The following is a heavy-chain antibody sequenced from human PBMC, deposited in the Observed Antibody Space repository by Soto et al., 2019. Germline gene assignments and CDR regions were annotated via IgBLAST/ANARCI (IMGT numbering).Heavy chain of an antibody. CDR2: IYYSGST. J-gene: IGHJ5*02. D-gene: IGHD3-3*01. CDR3: ARGANDFWSGYYPNWFDP. CDR1: GGSISSGDYY. V-gene: IGHV4-30-4*01. Sequence: PSETLSLTGTVSGGSISSGDYYWSWIRQPPGKGLEWIGYIYYSGSTYYNPSLKSRVTISVDTSKNQFSLKLSSVTAADTAVYYCARGANDFWSGYYPNWFDPWGQGTLVTVSS.